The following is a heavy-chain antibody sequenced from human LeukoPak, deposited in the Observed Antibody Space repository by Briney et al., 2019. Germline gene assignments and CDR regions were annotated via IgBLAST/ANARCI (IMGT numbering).Heavy chain of an antibody. J-gene: IGHJ4*02. V-gene: IGHV1-18*01. CDR2: ISAYNGNT. D-gene: IGHD3-16*02. CDR3: AVGFYDYVWGSYPSRSRFDY. Sequence: ASVKVSCKASGYTFTSYGISWVRQPPGQGLEWMGWISAYNGNTNYAQKLQGRVTITTDTSTSTAYMELRSLRSDDTAVYYCAVGFYDYVWGSYPSRSRFDYWGQGTLVTVSS. CDR1: GYTFTSYG.